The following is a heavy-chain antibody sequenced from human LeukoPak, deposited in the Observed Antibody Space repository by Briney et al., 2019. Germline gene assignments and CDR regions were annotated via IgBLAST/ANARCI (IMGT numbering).Heavy chain of an antibody. D-gene: IGHD4-17*01. CDR2: INHSGST. V-gene: IGHV4-34*01. Sequence: SETLSLTCADYGGSFSGYYWSWIRQPPGKGLEWIGEINHSGSTNYNPSLKSRVTISVDTSKNQFSLKLSSVTAADTAVYYCARGPPDYADSYFDYWGQGTLVTVSS. CDR1: GGSFSGYY. J-gene: IGHJ4*02. CDR3: ARGPPDYADSYFDY.